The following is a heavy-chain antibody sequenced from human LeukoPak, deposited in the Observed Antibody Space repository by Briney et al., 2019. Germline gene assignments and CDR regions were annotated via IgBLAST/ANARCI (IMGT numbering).Heavy chain of an antibody. CDR3: ARSNIVVVPAAKPPIYYYYYYGMDV. CDR1: GGSFSGYY. J-gene: IGHJ6*02. Sequence: SQTLSLTCAVYGGSFSGYYWSWIRQPPGKGLEWIGEINHSGSTNYNPSLKSRVTISVDTSKNQFSLKLSSVTAADTAVYYCARSNIVVVPAAKPPIYYYYYYGMDVWGQGTTVTASS. CDR2: INHSGST. V-gene: IGHV4-34*01. D-gene: IGHD2-2*02.